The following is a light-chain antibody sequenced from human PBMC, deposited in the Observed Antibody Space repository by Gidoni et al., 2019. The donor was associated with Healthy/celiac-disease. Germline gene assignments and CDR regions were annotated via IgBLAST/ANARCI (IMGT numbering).Light chain of an antibody. CDR1: QSISSY. CDR2: AAS. Sequence: DIQMTQYPSSLSASVGDRVTITCRASQSISSYLNWYQQKPGKAPKLLIYAASSLQSGVPSRFSGSGSGTDFTLTISSLQPEDFATYYCQQSYSTPPTFGPXTKVEIK. V-gene: IGKV1-39*01. CDR3: QQSYSTPPT. J-gene: IGKJ1*01.